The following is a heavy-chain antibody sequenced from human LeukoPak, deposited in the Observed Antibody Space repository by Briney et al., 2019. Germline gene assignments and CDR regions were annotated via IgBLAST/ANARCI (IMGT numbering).Heavy chain of an antibody. V-gene: IGHV1-18*01. D-gene: IGHD2-15*01. CDR2: ISAYNGNT. J-gene: IGHJ4*02. CDR3: ARALCSGGSCYQLVFDY. Sequence: ASVKVSCKASGHTFTSYGISWVRQAPGQGLEWMGWISAYNGNTNYAQKLQGRVTMTTDTSTSTAYMELRSLRSDDTAVYYCARALCSGGSCYQLVFDYWGQGTLVTVSS. CDR1: GHTFTSYG.